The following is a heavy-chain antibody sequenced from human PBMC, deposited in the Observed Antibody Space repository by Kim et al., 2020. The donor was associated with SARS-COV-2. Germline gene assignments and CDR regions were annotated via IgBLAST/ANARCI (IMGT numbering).Heavy chain of an antibody. Sequence: GGSLRLSCAASGFTFSSYSMNWVRQAPGKGLEWVSSISSSSSYIYYADSVKGRFTISRDNAKNSLYLQMNSLRAEDTAVYYCARVGIVATIRPNYYYYYYMDVWGKGTTVTVSS. CDR2: ISSSSSYI. D-gene: IGHD5-12*01. CDR3: ARVGIVATIRPNYYYYYYMDV. V-gene: IGHV3-21*01. CDR1: GFTFSSYS. J-gene: IGHJ6*03.